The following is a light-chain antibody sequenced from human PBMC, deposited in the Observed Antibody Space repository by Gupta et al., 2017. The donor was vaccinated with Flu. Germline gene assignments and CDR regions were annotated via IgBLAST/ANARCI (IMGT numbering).Light chain of an antibody. V-gene: IGKV3-20*01. J-gene: IGKJ4*01. CDR2: GAS. Sequence: EIVLTQSPGTLSLSPGERATLSCRASQSVTSSYLDWYQQKPGQAPRLLIYGASSRATGIPDRFSGSGSGTDFTLTISRLESEDFEVYYCQYYGSPLFGGGTKVEIK. CDR3: QYYGSPL. CDR1: QSVTSSY.